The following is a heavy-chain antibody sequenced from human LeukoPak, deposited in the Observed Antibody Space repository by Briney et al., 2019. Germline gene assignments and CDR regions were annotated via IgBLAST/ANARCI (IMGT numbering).Heavy chain of an antibody. J-gene: IGHJ4*02. CDR3: ARGPIVGITETKGYFDY. Sequence: GGSLRLSCAASGFTFSSYDMHWVRQAPERGLEWVSSIGTAADTYSPGSVKGRFTISRENAKNSLYLQMNSLRAGDTAVYYCARGPIVGITETKGYFDYWGQGILVTVSS. CDR2: IGTAADT. V-gene: IGHV3-13*01. CDR1: GFTFSSYD. D-gene: IGHD1-7*01.